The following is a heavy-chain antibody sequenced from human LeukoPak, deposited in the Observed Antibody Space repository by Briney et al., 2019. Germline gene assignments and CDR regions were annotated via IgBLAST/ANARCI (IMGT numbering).Heavy chain of an antibody. Sequence: SETLSLTCTASGGSISSYYWSWIRQPPGKGLEWIGQIYYTGNTKYNPSLQSRVTISVDMSNSQFSLNLRSVTAADTALYFCARRRGDYGSGELSIWGQGTMVTVSS. V-gene: IGHV4-59*08. D-gene: IGHD3-10*01. CDR1: GGSISSYY. CDR3: ARRRGDYGSGELSI. CDR2: IYYTGNT. J-gene: IGHJ3*02.